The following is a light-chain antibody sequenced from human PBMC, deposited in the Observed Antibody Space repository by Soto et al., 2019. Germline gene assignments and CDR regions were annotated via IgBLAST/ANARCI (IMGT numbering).Light chain of an antibody. Sequence: QSVLTLPPSVSAAPGQKVTITCSGSSSNIGSNYVSWYQQLPGTAPKLLIYENYERPSGIPDRFSGSKSGTSATLGITGLQTGDEADYYCGAWDGSLTGGVFGGGTKLTVL. CDR2: ENY. CDR3: GAWDGSLTGGV. CDR1: SSNIGSNY. V-gene: IGLV1-51*02. J-gene: IGLJ2*01.